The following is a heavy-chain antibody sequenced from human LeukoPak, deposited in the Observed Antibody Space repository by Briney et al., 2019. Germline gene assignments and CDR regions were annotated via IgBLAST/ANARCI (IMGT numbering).Heavy chain of an antibody. Sequence: SETLSLTCTVSGGSISSYYWSWIRQPPGKGLEWIGYIYYSGSINYNPSLKSRATISVDTSKNQFSLKLSSVTAADTAVYYCARVKEEYSSGWYMIFDYWGQGTLVTVSS. J-gene: IGHJ4*02. CDR3: ARVKEEYSSGWYMIFDY. V-gene: IGHV4-59*01. CDR1: GGSISSYY. D-gene: IGHD6-19*01. CDR2: IYYSGSI.